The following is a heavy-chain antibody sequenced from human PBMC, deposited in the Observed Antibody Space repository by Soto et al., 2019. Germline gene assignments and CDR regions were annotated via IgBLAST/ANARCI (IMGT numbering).Heavy chain of an antibody. D-gene: IGHD2-15*01. J-gene: IGHJ6*02. V-gene: IGHV4-61*01. CDR1: GGSVSSGSYY. CDR2: VYYTGST. CDR3: ARVGCSGGSCYSIDYYYYAMDV. Sequence: QVQLQESGPGLVKPSETLSLTCTVSGGSVSSGSYYWSWIRQPPGKGLEWIGYVYYTGSTNYNASLKSRVTISIDTSKNQFALKLSSVTAADTAVYYCARVGCSGGSCYSIDYYYYAMDVWGQGTTVTVSS.